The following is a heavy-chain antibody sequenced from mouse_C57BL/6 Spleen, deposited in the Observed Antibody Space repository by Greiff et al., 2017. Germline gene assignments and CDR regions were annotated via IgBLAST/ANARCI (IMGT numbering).Heavy chain of an antibody. Sequence: QVQLKQSGAELARPGASVKLSCKASGYTFTSYGISWVKQRTGQGLEWIGEIYPRSGNTYYNEKFKGKATLTADKSSSTAYMELRSLTSEDSAVYFCARSGADGYYYFDYWGQGTTRTVSS. J-gene: IGHJ2*01. V-gene: IGHV1-81*01. CDR1: GYTFTSYG. D-gene: IGHD2-3*01. CDR2: IYPRSGNT. CDR3: ARSGADGYYYFDY.